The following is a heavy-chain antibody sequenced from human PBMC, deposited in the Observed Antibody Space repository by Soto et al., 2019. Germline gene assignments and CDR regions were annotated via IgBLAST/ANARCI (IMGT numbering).Heavy chain of an antibody. CDR1: GFTFSSYG. V-gene: IGHV3-33*01. D-gene: IGHD2-2*01. J-gene: IGHJ4*02. Sequence: QVQLVESGGGVVQPGRSLRLSCAASGFTFSSYGMHWVRQAPGKGLEWVAVIWYDGSNKYYADSVKGRFTISRDNSKNTLYLQMNSLRAEDTAVYYCAREGLGYCSSTSWYAGVSGFDYWGQGTLVTVSS. CDR3: AREGLGYCSSTSWYAGVSGFDY. CDR2: IWYDGSNK.